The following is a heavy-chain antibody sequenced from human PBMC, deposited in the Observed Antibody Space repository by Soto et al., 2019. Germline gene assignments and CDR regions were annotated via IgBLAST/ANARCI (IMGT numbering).Heavy chain of an antibody. D-gene: IGHD2-8*01. CDR2: INAGNGNK. CDR1: GYTFTSYA. Sequence: ASVKVSCKASGYTFTSYAMHWVRQAPGQRLEWMGWINAGNGNKKYSQRFQGRVTITRDTSASTAYMELSSLRSEDTAVYYCASVKMNYCTNGVCLLYNWFDPWGQGTLVTVSS. CDR3: ASVKMNYCTNGVCLLYNWFDP. J-gene: IGHJ5*02. V-gene: IGHV1-3*01.